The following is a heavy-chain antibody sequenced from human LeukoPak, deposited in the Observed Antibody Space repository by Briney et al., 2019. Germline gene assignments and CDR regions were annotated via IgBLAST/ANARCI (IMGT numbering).Heavy chain of an antibody. J-gene: IGHJ6*02. CDR1: GFSVSNNY. D-gene: IGHD3-9*01. Sequence: GGSLRLSCAASGFSVSNNYINWVRQTPGKGLEWVSVTYKGSSTFYADSVRGRFTVSTDSSSNTLYLQMSSLRTGDTAVYYCARDRYDLLTGSTSSFYYGMAVWGQGTSVTVYS. CDR2: TYKGSST. CDR3: ARDRYDLLTGSTSSFYYGMAV. V-gene: IGHV3-53*01.